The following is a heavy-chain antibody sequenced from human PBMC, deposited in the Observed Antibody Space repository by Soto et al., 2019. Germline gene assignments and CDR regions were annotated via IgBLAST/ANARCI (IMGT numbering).Heavy chain of an antibody. Sequence: GASVKVSCKASGYTFSSYFISWVRQAPGQRLEWMGWINAGNGNTKYSQKFQGRVTITRDTSASTAYMELRSLRPDDTAVYYCARDPVGGNWFDPWG. J-gene: IGHJ5*02. V-gene: IGHV1-18*01. CDR3: ARDPVGGNWFDP. D-gene: IGHD1-26*01. CDR1: GYTFSSYF. CDR2: INAGNGNT.